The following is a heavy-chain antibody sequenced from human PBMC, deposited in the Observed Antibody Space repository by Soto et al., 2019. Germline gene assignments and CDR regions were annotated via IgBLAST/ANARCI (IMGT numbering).Heavy chain of an antibody. CDR3: VRTSLVVAAATREDY. V-gene: IGHV3-74*01. D-gene: IGHD2-15*01. CDR2: ISGDGSNT. J-gene: IGHJ4*02. Sequence: PGGSLRLSCEASGFTFSSYAMSWVRQAPGKGLEWVSGISGDGSNTSYADSVKGRFTISRDNAKNTLYLQMNSLRAEDTAVYYCVRTSLVVAAATREDYWGQGTLVTVSS. CDR1: GFTFSSYA.